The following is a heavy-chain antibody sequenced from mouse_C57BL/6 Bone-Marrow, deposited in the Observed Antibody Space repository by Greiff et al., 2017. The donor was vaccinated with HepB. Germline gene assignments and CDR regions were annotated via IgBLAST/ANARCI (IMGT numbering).Heavy chain of an antibody. CDR1: GYTFTSYW. CDR2: IDPSDSYT. V-gene: IGHV1-50*01. CDR3: ARGRRGFAY. Sequence: VQLQQPGAELVKPGASVKLSCKASGYTFTSYWMPWVKQRPGQGLEWIGEIDPSDSYTNYNQKFKGKATLTVDTSSSTAYMQLSSLTSEDSAVYYCARGRRGFAYWGQGTLVTVSA. J-gene: IGHJ3*01. D-gene: IGHD6-1*01.